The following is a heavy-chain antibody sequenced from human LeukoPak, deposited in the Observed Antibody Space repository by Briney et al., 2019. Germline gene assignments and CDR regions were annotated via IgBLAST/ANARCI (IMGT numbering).Heavy chain of an antibody. CDR3: ARLGPYYFDY. V-gene: IGHV3-23*01. D-gene: IGHD3-9*01. Sequence: GGSLRLSCLVSGFTFGSYGMTWVRQAPGKGLEWVSGISGSGDSIYSADSVKGRFTISRDNSKNTLYLQMNSLRAEDTAVYYCARLGPYYFDYWGQGTLVTVSS. CDR2: ISGSGDSI. CDR1: GFTFGSYG. J-gene: IGHJ4*02.